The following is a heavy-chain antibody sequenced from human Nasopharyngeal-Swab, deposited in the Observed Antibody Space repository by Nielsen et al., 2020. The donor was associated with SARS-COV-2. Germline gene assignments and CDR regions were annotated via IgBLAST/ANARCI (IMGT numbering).Heavy chain of an antibody. D-gene: IGHD4-17*01. CDR3: ARDAPAHYGAFY. CDR2: IAHDASNE. Sequence: GGSLRLSCAASGFTFSSFSMHWVRQAPGKGLEWVAFIAHDASNEYYGDSVKGRFSISRGSSKNTLYLQMDSLRGEDTAVYYCARDAPAHYGAFYWGRGTLVTVSS. V-gene: IGHV3-30*03. J-gene: IGHJ4*02. CDR1: GFTFSSFS.